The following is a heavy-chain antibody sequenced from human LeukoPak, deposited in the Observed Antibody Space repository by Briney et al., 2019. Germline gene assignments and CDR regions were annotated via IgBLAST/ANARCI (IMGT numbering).Heavy chain of an antibody. CDR1: LFTFGSDV. CDR3: AKLPLRITNFGVVPPDY. V-gene: IGHV3-23*01. J-gene: IGHJ4*02. D-gene: IGHD3-3*01. Sequence: GRCLRPSSAASLFTFGSDVMSWGREAARKRVGCASGIGGSGGRTYSATSVNGRFTISRDNSKTTPFQPMNSLGAEAPADYYCAKLPLRITNFGVVPPDYWGQGTLVTISS. CDR2: IGGSGGRT.